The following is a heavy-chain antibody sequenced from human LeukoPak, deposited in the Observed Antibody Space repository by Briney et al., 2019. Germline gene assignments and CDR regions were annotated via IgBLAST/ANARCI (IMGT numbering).Heavy chain of an antibody. CDR1: GGSISSYY. CDR3: ARVVVTAVGYNAFDI. CDR2: IYYSGST. J-gene: IGHJ3*02. V-gene: IGHV4-59*01. D-gene: IGHD2-21*02. Sequence: SETLSLTCTVSGGSISSYYWSWIRQPPGKGREWIGYIYYSGSTNYNPSLKSRVTISVDTSKNQFSLKLTSVTAADTAVYYCARVVVTAVGYNAFDIWGQGTMVTVSS.